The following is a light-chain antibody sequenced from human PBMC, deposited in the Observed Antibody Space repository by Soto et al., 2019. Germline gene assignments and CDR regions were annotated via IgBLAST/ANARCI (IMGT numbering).Light chain of an antibody. J-gene: IGKJ1*01. Sequence: DIVMTQSPDSLAVSLGERASINCRSSQSVLLRSNNKNYLAWYQQKPGQPPKLLISWASTRESGVPDRFSGSGSGTDFTLTISSLQAEDVAVYFCQQYYSMPRRTFGQGTKVEIK. CDR2: WAS. CDR1: QSVLLRSNNKNY. CDR3: QQYYSMPRRT. V-gene: IGKV4-1*01.